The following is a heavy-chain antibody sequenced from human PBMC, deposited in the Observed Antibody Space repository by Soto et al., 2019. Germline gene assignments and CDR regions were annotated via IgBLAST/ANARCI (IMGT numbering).Heavy chain of an antibody. CDR2: MWYDGSNK. Sequence: QVKLVESGGGVVQPGRSLRLSCAASGFTFSSYGMHWVRQAPGKGLEWVAVMWYDGSNKYYADSVKGRFTISRDNSKNTLYLQMNSLRAEDTAVYYGARDSYVVDYWGQGTLVTVSS. CDR3: ARDSYVVDY. CDR1: GFTFSSYG. V-gene: IGHV3-33*01. D-gene: IGHD1-26*01. J-gene: IGHJ4*02.